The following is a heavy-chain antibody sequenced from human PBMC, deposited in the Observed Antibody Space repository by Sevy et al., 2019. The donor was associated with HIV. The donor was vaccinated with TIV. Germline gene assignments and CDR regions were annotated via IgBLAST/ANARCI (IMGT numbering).Heavy chain of an antibody. D-gene: IGHD6-19*01. CDR2: FDPEDGEI. V-gene: IGHV1-24*01. Sequence: ASVKVSCKVSGYTLTELSIHWVRQAPGKGLEWMGGFDPEDGEIIYAQKFQGRVTMTEDTSAETGYMELSSLRSDDTAVDYCATSYRIAVADFDYWGQGTQVTVSS. CDR3: ATSYRIAVADFDY. J-gene: IGHJ4*02. CDR1: GYTLTELS.